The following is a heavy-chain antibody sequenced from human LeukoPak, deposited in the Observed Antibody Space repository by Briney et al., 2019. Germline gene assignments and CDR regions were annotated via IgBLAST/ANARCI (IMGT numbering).Heavy chain of an antibody. D-gene: IGHD5-24*01. CDR2: IYYSGST. J-gene: IGHJ4*02. CDR3: ARHRLVEMATITHSYFDY. V-gene: IGHV4-39*01. Sequence: WIRQPPGKGLEWIGSIYYSGSTYYNPSLKSRVTISVDTSKNQFSLKLSSVTAADTAVYYCARHRLVEMATITHSYFDYWGQGTLVTVSS.